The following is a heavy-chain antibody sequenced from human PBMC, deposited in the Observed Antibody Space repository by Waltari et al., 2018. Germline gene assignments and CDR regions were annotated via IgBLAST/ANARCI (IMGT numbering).Heavy chain of an antibody. CDR3: ARGQAAAATYYFDY. Sequence: VQLVQSGAEVKKPGSSVKVSCKASGGTFSSYAISWVRQAPGQGLEWMGFVDPEDGETIYAEKFKGRVTITADTSTDTAYMELNSLRAEDTAVYYCARGQAAAATYYFDYWGQGTLVTVSS. J-gene: IGHJ4*02. CDR1: GGTFSSYA. CDR2: VDPEDGET. D-gene: IGHD6-13*01. V-gene: IGHV1-69-2*01.